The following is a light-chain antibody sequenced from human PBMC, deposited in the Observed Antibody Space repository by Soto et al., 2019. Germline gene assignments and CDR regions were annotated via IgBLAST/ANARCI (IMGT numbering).Light chain of an antibody. Sequence: QSVLTQPASVSGSPGQSITISCTGTSSDVGSYNYVSWYQQHPGKAPKLMIYDVSNRPSGVSDRFSGSKSGNTASLTISGLQAEDDADYYCSSYISSSTAVVFGGGTKLTVL. CDR3: SSYISSSTAVV. V-gene: IGLV2-14*01. CDR2: DVS. J-gene: IGLJ2*01. CDR1: SSDVGSYNY.